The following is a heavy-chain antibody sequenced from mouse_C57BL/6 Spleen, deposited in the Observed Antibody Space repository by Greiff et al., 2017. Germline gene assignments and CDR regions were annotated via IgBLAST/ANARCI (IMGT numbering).Heavy chain of an antibody. CDR1: GFNIKNTY. V-gene: IGHV14-3*01. Sequence: EVQLQQSVAELVRPGASVKLSCTASGFNIKNTYMHWVKQRPEQGLEWIGRIDPANGNTTYAPKVQGKATITGDTSSSTAYLQLSSLTSEDTAIYYCARGYGSSYHYAMDYWGQGTSVTVSS. D-gene: IGHD1-1*01. CDR3: ARGYGSSYHYAMDY. CDR2: IDPANGNT. J-gene: IGHJ4*01.